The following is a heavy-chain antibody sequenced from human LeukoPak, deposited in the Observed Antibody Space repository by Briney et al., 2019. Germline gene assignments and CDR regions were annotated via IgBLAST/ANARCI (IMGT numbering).Heavy chain of an antibody. V-gene: IGHV1-2*04. CDR2: INPNSGGT. D-gene: IGHD3-10*01. J-gene: IGHJ3*02. CDR3: ARGAKYYYGSGSPGDAFDI. CDR1: GYTFTGYY. Sequence: ASVKVSCKASGYTFTGYYIHWVRQAPGQGLEWMGWINPNSGGTNYAQKFQGWVTMTRDTSISTAYMELSRLRSDDTAVYYCARGAKYYYGSGSPGDAFDIWGQGTMVTVSS.